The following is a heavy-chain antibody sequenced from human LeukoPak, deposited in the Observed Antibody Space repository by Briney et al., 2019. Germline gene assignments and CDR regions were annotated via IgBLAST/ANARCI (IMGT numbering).Heavy chain of an antibody. J-gene: IGHJ4*02. V-gene: IGHV4-38-2*01. D-gene: IGHD5-24*01. CDR3: ARRDGYNSYYFDY. CDR1: GYSISSGYY. Sequence: PSETLSLTCAVSGYSISSGYYWGWIRQPPGKGLEWIGSIYHSGSTYYNPSLKSRVTISVDTSKNQFSLKLSSVTAADTAVYYCARRDGYNSYYFDYWGQGTLVTVSS. CDR2: IYHSGST.